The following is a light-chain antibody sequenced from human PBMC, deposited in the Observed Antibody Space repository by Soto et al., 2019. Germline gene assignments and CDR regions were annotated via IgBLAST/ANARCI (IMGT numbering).Light chain of an antibody. J-gene: IGLJ1*01. CDR2: DVS. Sequence: QSALTQPASVSGSPGQSITISCTGTSSDVGGYNYVSWYQQHPGKAPKLMIYDVSNRPSGVANRFSGSKSGSTASLTISGRQDDDEADYYCSSYTSSSTLRVFGTGTKVTVL. V-gene: IGLV2-14*01. CDR3: SSYTSSSTLRV. CDR1: SSDVGGYNY.